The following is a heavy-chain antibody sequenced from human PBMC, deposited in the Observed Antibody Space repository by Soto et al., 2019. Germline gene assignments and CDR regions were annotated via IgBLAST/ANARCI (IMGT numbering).Heavy chain of an antibody. J-gene: IGHJ4*02. CDR2: IYHGDSET. CDR3: TPHFNSNWFFFEY. D-gene: IGHD6-13*01. V-gene: IGHV5-51*01. Sequence: LGESLKISCKGSGYSFPNYWIGWVRQMPGKGLEWMVIIYHGDSETRYNTSFEAPVPFSVGTYISTSYLQWSNLKASDTVTYYCTPHFNSNWFFFEYCGQGTLVTASS. CDR1: GYSFPNYW.